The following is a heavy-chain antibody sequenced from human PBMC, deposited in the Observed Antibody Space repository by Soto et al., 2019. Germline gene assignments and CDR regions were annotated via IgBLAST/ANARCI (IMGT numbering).Heavy chain of an antibody. V-gene: IGHV1-69*13. CDR3: ATSQGSSTSLENYYYYYYGMDV. J-gene: IGHJ6*01. CDR1: GGTFSSYA. CDR2: IIPISDTT. Sequence: SVKVSCKASGGTFSSYAISWLRQAPGQGLEWMGGIIPISDTTNYAQKFQGRVTITADESTSTAYMELSSLRSEDTAVYYRATSQGSSTSLENYYYYYYGMDVWGEGATVTDSS. D-gene: IGHD2-2*01.